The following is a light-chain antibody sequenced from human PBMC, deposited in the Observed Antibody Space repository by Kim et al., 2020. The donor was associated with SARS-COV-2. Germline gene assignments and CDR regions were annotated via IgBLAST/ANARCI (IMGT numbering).Light chain of an antibody. CDR1: KLGDKY. CDR3: QAWDSSVV. CDR2: QDS. J-gene: IGLJ2*01. Sequence: SYELTQPPSVSVSPGQTASITCSGEKLGDKYACWYQQKQGQSPVLVIYQDSKRPSGIPERFSGTNAGNTATLNISGTEAMDEADYYCQAWDSSVVFGGGT. V-gene: IGLV3-1*01.